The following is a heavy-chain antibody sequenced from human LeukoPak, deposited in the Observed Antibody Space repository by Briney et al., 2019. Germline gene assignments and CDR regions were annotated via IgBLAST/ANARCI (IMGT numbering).Heavy chain of an antibody. CDR3: ARHLQPLTMTTGFDY. CDR2: IYSSGSF. J-gene: IGHJ4*02. CDR1: GASISTSSHY. Sequence: SETLSLTCNVSGASISTSSHYWGWIRQSPGKGLEWIGDIYSSGSFYYNPSLRSRATISVDTSKNEFSLRLSSVTAADTAVYYCARHLQPLTMTTGFDYWGLGAQVTVSS. D-gene: IGHD5-18*01. V-gene: IGHV4-39*01.